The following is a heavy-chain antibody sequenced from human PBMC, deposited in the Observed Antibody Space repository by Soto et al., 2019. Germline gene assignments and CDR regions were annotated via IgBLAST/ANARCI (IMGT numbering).Heavy chain of an antibody. CDR2: VYNSATK. CDR3: ASRIAAPRPSGYFQY. Sequence: SETLSLTCSVSGASISTTSHFWGWIRQPPGKGLEWIVSVYNSATKFYNPSLESRVTLSVDASKNQFSLNLTSVSAADTAVYYCASRIAAPRPSGYFQYWGQGTLATVSS. CDR1: GASISTTSHF. V-gene: IGHV4-39*01. D-gene: IGHD6-25*01. J-gene: IGHJ4*02.